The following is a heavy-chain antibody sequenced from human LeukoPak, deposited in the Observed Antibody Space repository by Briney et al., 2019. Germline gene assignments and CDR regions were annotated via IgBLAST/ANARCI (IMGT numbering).Heavy chain of an antibody. D-gene: IGHD3-9*01. CDR2: IIPIFGTA. J-gene: IGHJ4*02. CDR3: ARSYYDILGAFDY. Sequence: SVKVSCKASGGTFSSYAISWVRQAPGQGLEWMGGIIPIFGTANYARKFQGRVTITADESTSTAYMELSSLRSEDTAVYYCARSYYDILGAFDYWGQGTLVTASS. V-gene: IGHV1-69*01. CDR1: GGTFSSYA.